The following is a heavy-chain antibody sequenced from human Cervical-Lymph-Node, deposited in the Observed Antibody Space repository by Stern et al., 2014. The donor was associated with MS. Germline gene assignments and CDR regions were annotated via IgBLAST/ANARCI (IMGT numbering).Heavy chain of an antibody. CDR1: GFRLTDYY. D-gene: IGHD5-24*01. V-gene: IGHV1-2*02. J-gene: IGHJ5*02. CDR2: INPKNGDT. CDR3: GRGIKTFDP. Sequence: QVQLVQSGAEVKKPGASVKVSCETSGFRLTDYYIHWVRQAPGQGLEWMGCINPKNGDTHSAQKFQGRFTMTRDTSISTAYMELNSLKSDDTAMYYCGRGIKTFDPWGQGTLVTVSS.